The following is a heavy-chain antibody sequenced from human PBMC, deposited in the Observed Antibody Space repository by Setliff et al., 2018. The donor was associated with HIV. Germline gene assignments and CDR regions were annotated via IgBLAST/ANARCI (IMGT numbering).Heavy chain of an antibody. CDR1: GFSFSQYG. V-gene: IGHV3-30*19. CDR3: ARIRGFCSGGSCYPYYYYAMDV. Sequence: PGGSLRLSCAASGFSFSQYGMHWVRQAPGKGLQWVAVMWYDGSNEYYADSVKGRFTISRDNSKNTLYLQMNSLRAEDTALYYCARIRGFCSGGSCYPYYYYAMDVWGQGTTVTVSS. CDR2: MWYDGSNE. D-gene: IGHD2-15*01. J-gene: IGHJ6*02.